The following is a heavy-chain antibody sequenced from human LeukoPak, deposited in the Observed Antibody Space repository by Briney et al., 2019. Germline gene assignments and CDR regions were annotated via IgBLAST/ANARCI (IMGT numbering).Heavy chain of an antibody. J-gene: IGHJ4*02. CDR1: GFTFSRYS. CDR3: ARGIPDY. V-gene: IGHV3-21*01. CDR2: ISSSSSYI. D-gene: IGHD2-21*01. Sequence: GGSLRLSCAVSGFTFSRYSMNWVRQAPGKGLEWVSSISSSSSYIYYADSVKGRLNLSRHNAKNSLYLQINSLRAEDTAVYYCARGIPDYWGQGTLVTVSS.